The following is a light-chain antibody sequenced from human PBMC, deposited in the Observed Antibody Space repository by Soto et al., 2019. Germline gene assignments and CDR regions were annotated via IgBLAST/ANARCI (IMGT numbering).Light chain of an antibody. V-gene: IGKV1-5*03. J-gene: IGKJ4*01. CDR2: KAS. CDR1: QSLSSW. Sequence: DSQMTQSPSTLAASVGDRVTITCRAIQSLSSWLAWYHQKPGKVPKLLSYKASLLQRGVPSRFSGSGSGTEFTLTTSHLQTDAVATYYCQQYDRYPVTFGGGTKV. CDR3: QQYDRYPVT.